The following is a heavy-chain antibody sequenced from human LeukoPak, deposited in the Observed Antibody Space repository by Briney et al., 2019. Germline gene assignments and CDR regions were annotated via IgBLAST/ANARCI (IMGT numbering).Heavy chain of an antibody. J-gene: IGHJ4*02. CDR3: AIDQPVAGVSNFDS. Sequence: ASVKVSCKASGYTFTSYAMNWVRQAPGQGLEWMGWINPNTGNPTYAQAFTGRFVLSLDTSVSTAYLQISSLNTEDTAVYYCAIDQPVAGVSNFDSWGQGTLVTVSS. D-gene: IGHD6-19*01. V-gene: IGHV7-4-1*02. CDR1: GYTFTSYA. CDR2: INPNTGNP.